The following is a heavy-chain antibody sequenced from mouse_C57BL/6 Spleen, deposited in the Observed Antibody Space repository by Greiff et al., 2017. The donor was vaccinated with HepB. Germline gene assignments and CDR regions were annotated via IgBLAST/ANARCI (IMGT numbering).Heavy chain of an antibody. Sequence: EVMLVESGGGLVQPGGSLKLSCAASGFTFSDYYMYWVRQTPEKRLEWVAYISNGGGSTYYPDTVKGRFTISRDNAKNTLYLQMSRLKSEDTAMYYCARGYYGSSLAYWGQGTLVTVSA. CDR1: GFTFSDYY. CDR3: ARGYYGSSLAY. CDR2: ISNGGGST. D-gene: IGHD1-1*01. V-gene: IGHV5-12*01. J-gene: IGHJ3*01.